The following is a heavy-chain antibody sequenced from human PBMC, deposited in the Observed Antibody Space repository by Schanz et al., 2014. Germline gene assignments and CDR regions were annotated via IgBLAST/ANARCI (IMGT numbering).Heavy chain of an antibody. Sequence: EVQLLESGGGLVQPGGSLRLSCAASGFTFSSYSMNWVRQAPGKGLLWVSSISGTGGDDTYYADSVKGRFTISRDNSKNTLYLQMNSLRPEDTAVYYCAKYRGYYRVSGSYRELEYWGQGTLVTVSS. V-gene: IGHV3-23*01. D-gene: IGHD3-10*01. CDR3: AKYRGYYRVSGSYRELEY. CDR2: ISGTGGDDT. CDR1: GFTFSSYS. J-gene: IGHJ4*02.